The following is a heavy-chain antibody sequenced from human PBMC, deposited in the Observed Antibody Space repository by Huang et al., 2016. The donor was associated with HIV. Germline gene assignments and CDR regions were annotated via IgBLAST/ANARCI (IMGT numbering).Heavy chain of an antibody. J-gene: IGHJ5*01. Sequence: QVQLEQWGAGLLKPSETLSLTCAVCGGSFSGYFWHWIRQSPGKGLEWIGQIKHAGVTEYNPSLKSRATISVDTSKNQFSLKLTSVTAADTAIYYCAREIMISFGGPFDSWGHGNLVTVSS. CDR3: AREIMISFGGPFDS. V-gene: IGHV4-34*02. CDR2: IKHAGVT. D-gene: IGHD3-16*01. CDR1: GGSFSGYF.